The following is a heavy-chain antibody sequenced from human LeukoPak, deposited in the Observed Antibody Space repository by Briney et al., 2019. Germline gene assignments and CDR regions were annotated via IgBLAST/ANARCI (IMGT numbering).Heavy chain of an antibody. CDR3: AREDCSSTSCSIDY. V-gene: IGHV3-7*01. J-gene: IGHJ4*02. D-gene: IGHD2-2*01. CDR1: GFTFSSYW. Sequence: GGSLRLSCAASGFTFSSYWMSWVRQAPGKGLEWVANIKQDGSEKYYVDSVKGRFTISRGNAKNSLYLQMNSLRAEDTAVYYCAREDCSSTSCSIDYWGQGTLVTVSS. CDR2: IKQDGSEK.